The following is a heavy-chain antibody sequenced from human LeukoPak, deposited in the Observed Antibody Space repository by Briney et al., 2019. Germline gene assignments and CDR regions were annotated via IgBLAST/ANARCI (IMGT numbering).Heavy chain of an antibody. CDR2: IYYSGST. Sequence: PSETLSLTCTVSGGSISSYYWNWIRQPPGKGLEWIGYIYYSGSTNYNPSLKSRVTISVDTSKNQFSLKLSSVTAADTAVYYCARMDDYGVYNWFDPWGQGTLVTVSS. V-gene: IGHV4-59*01. J-gene: IGHJ5*02. CDR1: GGSISSYY. CDR3: ARMDDYGVYNWFDP. D-gene: IGHD4-17*01.